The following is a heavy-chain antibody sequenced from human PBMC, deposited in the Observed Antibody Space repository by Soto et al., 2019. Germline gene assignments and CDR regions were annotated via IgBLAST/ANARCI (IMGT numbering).Heavy chain of an antibody. D-gene: IGHD3-9*01. CDR3: VRGGTSYYDILTGYYGEDAFDI. Sequence: SETLSLTCAVSGGSIRTGGYSWNWIRQPPGKGLEWIGYIYPSGSTYYKKSLKSRVTISVDRSKNQLLLKLNSVTAADTAVYYCVRGGTSYYDILTGYYGEDAFDIWGQGTMVTVSS. CDR2: IYPSGST. J-gene: IGHJ3*02. V-gene: IGHV4-30-2*01. CDR1: GGSIRTGGYS.